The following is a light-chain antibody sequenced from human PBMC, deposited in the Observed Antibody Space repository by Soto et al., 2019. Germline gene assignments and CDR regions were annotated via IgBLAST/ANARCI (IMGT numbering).Light chain of an antibody. CDR1: QSISTW. J-gene: IGKJ5*01. CDR3: QQLFDSPIT. CDR2: KAS. Sequence: IQMTQSPSTLSASVGDRVTITCRASQSISTWLAWYQQKPGKAPNLLIYKASSLQSGVPSRFSATVSGTEFSLTITSLQPEDFATYYCQQLFDSPITFGQGTRLEIK. V-gene: IGKV1-5*03.